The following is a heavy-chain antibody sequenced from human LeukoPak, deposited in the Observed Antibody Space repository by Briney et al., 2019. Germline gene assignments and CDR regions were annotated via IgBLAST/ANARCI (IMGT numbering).Heavy chain of an antibody. CDR1: GYYIRSGFY. V-gene: IGHV4-38-2*02. D-gene: IGHD3-16*01. J-gene: IGHJ6*02. Sequence: PSGTLSLTCSVSGYYIRSGFYWGWIRQPPGKGLEWVGGIYNSGKTYYNPALKSRVTVSVDTSKNQISLELTSVTVADTAVYLCARGGRFGDSVSHYGMDVWGQGTTVIVSS. CDR2: IYNSGKT. CDR3: ARGGRFGDSVSHYGMDV.